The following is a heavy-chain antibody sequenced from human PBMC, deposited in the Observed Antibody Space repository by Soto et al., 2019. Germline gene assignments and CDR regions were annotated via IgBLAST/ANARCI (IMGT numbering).Heavy chain of an antibody. CDR1: GGSISSYY. Sequence: SETLSLTCAVSGGSISSYYWSRIRQPPGKGLEWIGYIYYSGSTNYNPSLKSRVTISVDTSKNQFSLKLSSVTAADTAVYYCARGIPVLLWFGAFDIWGQGTMVTVSS. CDR2: IYYSGST. D-gene: IGHD3-10*01. V-gene: IGHV4-59*08. CDR3: ARGIPVLLWFGAFDI. J-gene: IGHJ3*02.